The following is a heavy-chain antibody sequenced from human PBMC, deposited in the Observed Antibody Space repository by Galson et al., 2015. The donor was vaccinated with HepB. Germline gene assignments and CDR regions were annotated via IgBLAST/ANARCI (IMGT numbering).Heavy chain of an antibody. Sequence: SLRLSCAASGFTFSSYGMHWVRQAPGKGLEWVAVISYDGSNKYYADSVKGRFTISRDNSKNTLYLQMNSLRAEDTAVYYCAKDWEAYYYDSSGPFDYWGQGTLVTVSS. J-gene: IGHJ4*02. CDR1: GFTFSSYG. V-gene: IGHV3-30*18. D-gene: IGHD3-22*01. CDR3: AKDWEAYYYDSSGPFDY. CDR2: ISYDGSNK.